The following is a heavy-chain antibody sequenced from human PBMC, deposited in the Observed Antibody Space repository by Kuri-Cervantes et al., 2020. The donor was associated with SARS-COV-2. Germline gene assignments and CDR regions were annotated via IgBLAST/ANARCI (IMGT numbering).Heavy chain of an antibody. CDR3: ASELLWYFDL. Sequence: SCAASGFTFSSYAMHWVRQAPGKGLEWVAVISYDGSNKYYADSVKGRFTISRDNSKNTLYLQMNSLRAEDTAVYYCASELLWYFDLWGRGTLVTVSS. CDR2: ISYDGSNK. V-gene: IGHV3-30*04. D-gene: IGHD1-26*01. J-gene: IGHJ2*01. CDR1: GFTFSSYA.